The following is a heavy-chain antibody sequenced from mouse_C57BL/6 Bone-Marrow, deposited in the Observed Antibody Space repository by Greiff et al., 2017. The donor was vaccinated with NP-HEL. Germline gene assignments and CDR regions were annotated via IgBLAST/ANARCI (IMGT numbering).Heavy chain of an antibody. Sequence: QVQLQQPGAELVKPGASVKMSCKASGYTFTSYWITWVKQRPGQGLEWIGDIYPGSGSTNYNEKFKSKATLTVDTSSSTAYMQLSSLTSEDSAVYYGARERAYSNCLWFAYWGQGTLVTVSA. V-gene: IGHV1-55*01. J-gene: IGHJ3*01. CDR1: GYTFTSYW. D-gene: IGHD2-5*01. CDR2: IYPGSGST. CDR3: ARERAYSNCLWFAY.